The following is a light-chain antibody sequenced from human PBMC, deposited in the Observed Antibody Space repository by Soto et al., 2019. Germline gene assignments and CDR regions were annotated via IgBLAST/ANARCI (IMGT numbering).Light chain of an antibody. V-gene: IGKV3-15*01. CDR2: VAS. CDR1: QSVNSN. Sequence: EIVMTQSPVTLSVSPGDRATLSCRASQSVNSNLAWYQQKPGQTPKLLIYVASTRATGITARFSGSGSGTEFTLTISSLPSEDFAVYYCQQYNVWPLTFGGGTKVEFK. CDR3: QQYNVWPLT. J-gene: IGKJ4*01.